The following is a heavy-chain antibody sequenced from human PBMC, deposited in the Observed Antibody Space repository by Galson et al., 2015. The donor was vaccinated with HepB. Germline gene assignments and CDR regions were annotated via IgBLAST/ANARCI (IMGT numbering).Heavy chain of an antibody. V-gene: IGHV3-53*01. D-gene: IGHD6-19*01. CDR1: GFIVSNNY. CDR3: ARGGYSSGPPYGL. J-gene: IGHJ4*02. Sequence: SLRLSCAASGFIVSNNYMNWVRQAPGKGLEWVSVLYSGGSTHYADSVKGRFTISRDNSKNMLYLQMNSLIAEDTAVYYCARGGYSSGPPYGLWGQGTLVIVSS. CDR2: LYSGGST.